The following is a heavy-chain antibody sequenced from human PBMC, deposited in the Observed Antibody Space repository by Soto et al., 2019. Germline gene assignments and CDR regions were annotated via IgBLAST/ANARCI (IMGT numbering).Heavy chain of an antibody. CDR2: INPSGGHT. V-gene: IGHV1-46*03. Sequence: ASVQVSCQASGATFRNYYIHWVRQAPGQGLEWMGTINPSGGHTTYAQKFLGRVTMTRDTSTSTLYMELTSLRSEDTAVYFCARGGHVVVVPAAFDYWGQGTLVTVSS. J-gene: IGHJ4*02. CDR3: ARGGHVVVVPAAFDY. D-gene: IGHD2-21*02. CDR1: GATFRNYY.